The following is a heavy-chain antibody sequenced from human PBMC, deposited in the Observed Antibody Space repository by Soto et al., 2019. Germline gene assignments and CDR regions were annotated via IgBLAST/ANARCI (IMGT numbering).Heavy chain of an antibody. CDR1: GGSISSSSYY. D-gene: IGHD6-13*01. CDR3: ASEPLNRGSSSWDDY. J-gene: IGHJ4*02. CDR2: IYYSGST. Sequence: QLQLQESGPGLVKPSETLSLTCTVSGGSISSSSYYWGWIRQPPGKGLEWIGSIYYSGSTYYNPSPKSRVTISVYTSKNQFYLKLSSVTAADTAVYYCASEPLNRGSSSWDDYGGQGTLVTVSS. V-gene: IGHV4-39*01.